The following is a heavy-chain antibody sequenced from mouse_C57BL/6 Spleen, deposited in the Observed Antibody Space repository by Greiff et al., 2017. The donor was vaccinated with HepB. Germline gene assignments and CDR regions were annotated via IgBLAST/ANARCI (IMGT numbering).Heavy chain of an antibody. CDR3: AREDDYGWDY. CDR1: GFTFSSYA. CDR2: ISDGGSYT. V-gene: IGHV5-4*01. D-gene: IGHD2-4*01. J-gene: IGHJ2*01. Sequence: EVQLVESGGGLVKPGGSLKLSCAASGFTFSSYAMSWVRQTPEKRLEWVATISDGGSYTYYPDNVKGRFTISRDNAKNNLYLQMSHLKSEDTAMYYCAREDDYGWDYWGQGTTLTVSS.